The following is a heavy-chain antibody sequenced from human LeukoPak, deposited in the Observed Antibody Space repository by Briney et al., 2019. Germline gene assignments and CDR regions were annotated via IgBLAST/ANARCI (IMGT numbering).Heavy chain of an antibody. Sequence: GGSLRLSCAASGFTFSNYNINWVXQXXXXXXXXXSSISSSSAYIYYADSVKGRFTISRDSAKNSLYLQMNSLRAEDTAVYYCARSMIRGVVYFDYWGQGTLVTVSS. CDR1: GFTFSNYN. CDR3: ARSMIRGVVYFDY. J-gene: IGHJ4*02. CDR2: ISSSSAYI. D-gene: IGHD3-10*01. V-gene: IGHV3-21*01.